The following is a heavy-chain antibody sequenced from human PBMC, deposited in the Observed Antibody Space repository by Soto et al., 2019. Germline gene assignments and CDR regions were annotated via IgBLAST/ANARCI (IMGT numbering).Heavy chain of an antibody. CDR1: GFNFSGSA. Sequence: GGSLRLSCAASGFNFSGSAMHWVRQASGKGLEWVGRVRSKANSYATAYAASVRGRFTISRDDSKNTAYLQMNSLKTEDTAVYYCGRLMSDKGNDYWGQGTLVTVSS. CDR3: GRLMSDKGNDY. V-gene: IGHV3-73*01. D-gene: IGHD3-22*01. CDR2: VRSKANSYAT. J-gene: IGHJ4*02.